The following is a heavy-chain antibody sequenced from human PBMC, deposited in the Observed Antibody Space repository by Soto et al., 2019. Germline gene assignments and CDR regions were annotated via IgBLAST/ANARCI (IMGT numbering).Heavy chain of an antibody. CDR1: GDSISKNY. Sequence: PSETLSLTCTVSGDSISKNYWSWIRQPPGQGLEWIGCIYYSGSTKNNPSLKSRVTISLDTPRNQFSLKLSSVTAADTAVYYCARQTDYGGKAIDYWGQGTLVTVSS. CDR2: IYYSGST. V-gene: IGHV4-59*08. J-gene: IGHJ4*02. CDR3: ARQTDYGGKAIDY. D-gene: IGHD4-17*01.